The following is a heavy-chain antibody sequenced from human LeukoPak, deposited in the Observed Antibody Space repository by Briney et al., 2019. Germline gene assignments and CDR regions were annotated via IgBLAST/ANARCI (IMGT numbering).Heavy chain of an antibody. V-gene: IGHV3-21*01. CDR2: ISRSRSYI. CDR1: GFSFSSYS. Sequence: GGSLRLSCAASGFSFSSYSMNWVRQAPGKGLEWVSSISRSRSYIYYADSVKGRFTISRDNAKNSLYLQMNSLRAEDTAVYYCARDPVGYSGSSYYLDYWGQGTLVTVSS. CDR3: ARDPVGYSGSSYYLDY. D-gene: IGHD5-12*01. J-gene: IGHJ4*02.